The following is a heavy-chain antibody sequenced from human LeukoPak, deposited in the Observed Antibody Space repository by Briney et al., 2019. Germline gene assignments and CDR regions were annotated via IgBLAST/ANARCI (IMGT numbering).Heavy chain of an antibody. CDR1: GGPISSGDYY. J-gene: IGHJ3*01. CDR2: IYYSGST. V-gene: IGHV4-30-4*02. CDR3: ARDLTGGAFDV. Sequence: SETLSLTCTVSGGPISSGDYYWSWIRQPPGKGLEWIGNIYYSGSTYYNPSLKSRVTISIDTSKKQFSLRLTSVTATDTAVYYCARDLTGGAFDVWGQGTMVTVSS. D-gene: IGHD3-9*01.